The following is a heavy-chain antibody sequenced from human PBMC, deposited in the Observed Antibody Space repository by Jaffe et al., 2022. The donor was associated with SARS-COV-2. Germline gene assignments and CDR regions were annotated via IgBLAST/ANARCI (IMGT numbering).Heavy chain of an antibody. J-gene: IGHJ4*02. CDR2: ISYDGSNK. Sequence: QVQLVESGGGVVQPGRSLRLSCAASGFTFSSYGMHWVRQAPGKGLEWVAVISYDGSNKYYADSVKGRFTISRDNSKNTLYLQMNSLRAEDTAVYYCAKDRQLWLLDYWGQGTLVTVSS. D-gene: IGHD5-18*01. V-gene: IGHV3-30*18. CDR1: GFTFSSYG. CDR3: AKDRQLWLLDY.